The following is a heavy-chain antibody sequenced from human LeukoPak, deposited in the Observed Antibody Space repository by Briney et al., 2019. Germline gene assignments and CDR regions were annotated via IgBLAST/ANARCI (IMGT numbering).Heavy chain of an antibody. Sequence: GASVKVSCKASGYTFTSYGISWVRQAPGQGLEWMGWISTYNGNTNYAQKLQGRVTMTTDTSTSTAYMELRSLRSDDTAVYYCARGHRTAAYESSGSDYWDQGTLVTVSS. CDR2: ISTYNGNT. J-gene: IGHJ4*02. CDR3: ARGHRTAAYESSGSDY. D-gene: IGHD3-22*01. V-gene: IGHV1-18*01. CDR1: GYTFTSYG.